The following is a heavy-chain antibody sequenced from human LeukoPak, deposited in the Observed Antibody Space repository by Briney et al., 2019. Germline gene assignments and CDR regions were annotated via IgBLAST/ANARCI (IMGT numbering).Heavy chain of an antibody. Sequence: GGSLRLSCAASGFTFSSYSMNWVRQAPGKGLEWVSYISSSSTIYYADSVKGRFTISRDNAKNSLYLQMNSLRAEDTAVYYCARLGIVVVPAAIPVFDYWGQGTLVTVSP. CDR2: ISSSSTI. CDR3: ARLGIVVVPAAIPVFDY. J-gene: IGHJ4*02. CDR1: GFTFSSYS. D-gene: IGHD2-2*02. V-gene: IGHV3-48*01.